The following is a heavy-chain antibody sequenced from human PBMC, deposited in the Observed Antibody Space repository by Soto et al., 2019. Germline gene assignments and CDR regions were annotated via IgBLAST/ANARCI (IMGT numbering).Heavy chain of an antibody. CDR1: GGSISSGGYY. J-gene: IGHJ4*02. D-gene: IGHD3-3*01. V-gene: IGHV4-31*03. CDR2: IYYSGST. Sequence: QVQLQESGPGLVKPSQTLSLTCTVSGGSISSGGYYWSWIRQHPGKGLEWIGYIYYSGSTYYNPSLKSRVTISVDTSKNQFSLKLSSVTAADTAVYYCARAPRITIFGVVLPGHKIDYWGQGTLVTVSS. CDR3: ARAPRITIFGVVLPGHKIDY.